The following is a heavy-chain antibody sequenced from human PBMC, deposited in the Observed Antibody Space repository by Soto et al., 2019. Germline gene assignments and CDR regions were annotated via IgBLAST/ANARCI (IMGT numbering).Heavy chain of an antibody. CDR1: GFSFSSYS. D-gene: IGHD6-19*01. CDR3: ARDRASSGWYGSDFDY. J-gene: IGHJ4*02. CDR2: ISIRSSYI. V-gene: IGHV3-21*01. Sequence: EVQLVESGGGLVKPGGSLRLSCAASGFSFSSYSMNWVRQAPGKGLEWVSSISIRSSYIYYADSVKGRFTISRDNAKNSLYLKMNSLRAEDTAVYYCARDRASSGWYGSDFDYWGQGTLVTVSS.